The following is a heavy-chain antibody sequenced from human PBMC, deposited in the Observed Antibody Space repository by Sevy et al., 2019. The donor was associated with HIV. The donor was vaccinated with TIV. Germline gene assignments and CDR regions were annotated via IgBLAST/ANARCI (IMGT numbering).Heavy chain of an antibody. Sequence: GGSLRLSCAASGFPFTTYAVHRVRQAPGKGLEWLAGISFNGSNKFYADSVRGRFTMSRDNSENTMYLQMNSLRVEDTAMYYCARDVSGGERLGQLSAYFDYWGQGTLVTVSS. J-gene: IGHJ4*02. V-gene: IGHV3-30-3*01. CDR2: ISFNGSNK. CDR1: GFPFTTYA. D-gene: IGHD3-16*02. CDR3: ARDVSGGERLGQLSAYFDY.